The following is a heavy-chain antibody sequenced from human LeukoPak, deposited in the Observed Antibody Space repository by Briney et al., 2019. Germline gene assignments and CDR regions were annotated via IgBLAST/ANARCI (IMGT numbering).Heavy chain of an antibody. CDR2: ISGSGGST. V-gene: IGHV3-23*01. D-gene: IGHD5-12*01. J-gene: IGHJ4*02. CDR1: GFTFSSYA. CDR3: ATRGYSGYDGDY. Sequence: GASLRLSCAASGFTFSSYAMSWVRQAPGKGLEWVSAISGSGGSTYYADSVKGRFTISRDNSKNTLYLQMNSLRAEDTAVYYCATRGYSGYDGDYWGQGTLVTVSS.